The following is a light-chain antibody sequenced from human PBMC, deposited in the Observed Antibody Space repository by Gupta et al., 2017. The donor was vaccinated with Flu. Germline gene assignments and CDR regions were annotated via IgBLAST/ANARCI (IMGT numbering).Light chain of an antibody. CDR3: QQYGNSPIT. Sequence: IVLTQSPGTLSLSPGERATLSCRASQSLSNTYLAWFQQKPGQAPRLLIYGASSRASGIPDRFSGSGSGTDFTLTISRLEPEDFAVYHCQQYGNSPITFGQGTRLEIK. CDR2: GAS. J-gene: IGKJ5*01. CDR1: QSLSNTY. V-gene: IGKV3-20*01.